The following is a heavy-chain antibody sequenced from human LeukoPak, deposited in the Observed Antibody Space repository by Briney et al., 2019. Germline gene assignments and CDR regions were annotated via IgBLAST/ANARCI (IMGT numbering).Heavy chain of an antibody. CDR1: GYTFTSYY. Sequence: ASVKVSCKASGYTFTSYYMHWVRQAPGQGLEWMGIISPSGGSTSYAQKFQGRVTMTRDTSTSTAYMELSSLRSEDTAVYYCARSSANDFWSGYTKSVDAFDIWGQGTMVTVSS. J-gene: IGHJ3*02. CDR2: ISPSGGST. CDR3: ARSSANDFWSGYTKSVDAFDI. V-gene: IGHV1-46*01. D-gene: IGHD3-3*01.